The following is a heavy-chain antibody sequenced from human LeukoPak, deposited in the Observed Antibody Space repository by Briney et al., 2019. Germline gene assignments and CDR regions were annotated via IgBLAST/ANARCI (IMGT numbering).Heavy chain of an antibody. V-gene: IGHV4-4*02. CDR2: IFPSGST. Sequence: PSETLSLTCAVSGASISSSNWWSWVRQPPGKGLEWIGEIFPSGSTNYNPSLKSRLTISVDKSKNQFSLKLSSVTAADTAVYFCARELATINGPYFESWGQGTLVTVSS. J-gene: IGHJ4*02. D-gene: IGHD5-24*01. CDR1: GASISSSNW. CDR3: ARELATINGPYFES.